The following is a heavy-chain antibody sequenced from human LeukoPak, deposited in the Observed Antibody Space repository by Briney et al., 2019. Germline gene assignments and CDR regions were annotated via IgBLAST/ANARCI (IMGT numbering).Heavy chain of an antibody. Sequence: GGSLRLSWAASGFTFSSYGMHWVRQAPGEGLEWVAVISYDGSNKYYTDSVKGRFTISRDNSKNTLYRQMNSLRAEDTAVYYCATPPSTEHYGMDVWGQGTTVTVSS. J-gene: IGHJ6*02. V-gene: IGHV3-30*03. CDR2: ISYDGSNK. CDR1: GFTFSSYG. D-gene: IGHD4-11*01. CDR3: ATPPSTEHYGMDV.